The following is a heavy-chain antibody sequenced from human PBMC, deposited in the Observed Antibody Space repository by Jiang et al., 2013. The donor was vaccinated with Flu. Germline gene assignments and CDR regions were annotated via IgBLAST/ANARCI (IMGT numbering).Heavy chain of an antibody. CDR3: AKGDSNYFYYYMDV. Sequence: QLLESGGDLVQPGGSLRLSCAASGFTFSTYAMNWVRQAPGKGLQWVSGISDSGGSTYYADSVKGRFIISRDNSKKTLYLEMDSLRAEDTAVYYCAKGDSNYFYYYMDVWGKGTTVTVSS. J-gene: IGHJ6*03. D-gene: IGHD4-11*01. CDR2: ISDSGGST. CDR1: GFTFSTYA. V-gene: IGHV3-23*01.